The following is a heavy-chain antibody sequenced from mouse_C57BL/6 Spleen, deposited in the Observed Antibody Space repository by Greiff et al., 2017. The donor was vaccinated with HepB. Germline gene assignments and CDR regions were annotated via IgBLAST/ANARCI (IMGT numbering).Heavy chain of an antibody. J-gene: IGHJ4*01. V-gene: IGHV5-4*01. D-gene: IGHD2-5*01. Sequence: DVMLVESGGGLVKPGGSLKLSCAASGFTFSSYAMSWVRQTPEKRLEWVATISDGGSYTYYPDNVKGRFTISRDNAKNNLYLQMSHLKSEDTAMYYCAREVTTNYYAMDYWGQGTSVTVSS. CDR2: ISDGGSYT. CDR1: GFTFSSYA. CDR3: AREVTTNYYAMDY.